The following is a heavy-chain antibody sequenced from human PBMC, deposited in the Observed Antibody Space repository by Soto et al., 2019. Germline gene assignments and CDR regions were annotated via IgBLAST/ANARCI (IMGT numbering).Heavy chain of an antibody. CDR1: GGTFSSHA. CDR3: ARGRGYYDSSGYRFYYFDY. D-gene: IGHD3-22*01. V-gene: IGHV1-69*13. CDR2: IIPIFGTA. J-gene: IGHJ4*02. Sequence: GASVKVSCKASGGTFSSHAISWVRQAPGQGLEWMGGIIPIFGTANYAQKFQGRVTITADESTSTAYMELSSLRSEDTAVYYCARGRGYYDSSGYRFYYFDYWGQGTLVTSPQ.